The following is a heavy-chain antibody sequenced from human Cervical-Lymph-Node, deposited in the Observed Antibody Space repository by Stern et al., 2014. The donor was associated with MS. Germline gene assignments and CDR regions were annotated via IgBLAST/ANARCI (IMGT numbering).Heavy chain of an antibody. J-gene: IGHJ4*02. CDR3: ARQRYFAY. Sequence: EVQLVESGPEVKRPGESLKISCQASGYTFTSYWIGWVRQMPGKGLEWIAIIFPGGSDIRYSPSFQGQVTISADKSSSTAYLQWNNLKASDTAIYYCARQRYFAYWGQGTLVTVSS. CDR2: IFPGGSDI. CDR1: GYTFTSYW. V-gene: IGHV5-51*01.